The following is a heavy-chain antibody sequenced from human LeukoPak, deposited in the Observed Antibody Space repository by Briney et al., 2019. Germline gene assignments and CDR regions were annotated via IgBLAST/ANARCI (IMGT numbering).Heavy chain of an antibody. J-gene: IGHJ4*02. V-gene: IGHV3-23*01. CDR2: ISDSGGRT. D-gene: IGHD3-22*01. CDR1: GFTFSSYA. CDR3: AKRGVVIRVILVGFHKEAYYFDS. Sequence: GGSLRLSCAASGFTFSSYAMNWVRQAPGKGLEWVAGISDSGGRTNYADSVKGRFTISRDNPKNTLYLQMNSLRAEDTAVYFCAKRGVVIRVILVGFHKEAYYFDSWGRGALVTVSS.